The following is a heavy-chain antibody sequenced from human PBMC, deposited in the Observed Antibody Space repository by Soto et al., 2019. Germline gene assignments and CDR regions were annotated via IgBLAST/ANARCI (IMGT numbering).Heavy chain of an antibody. CDR3: ARGQEGVVATH. V-gene: IGHV4-34*01. CDR2: VKDGGHT. J-gene: IGHJ4*02. CDR1: GGSLSGYY. D-gene: IGHD5-12*01. Sequence: QVQLQQWGAGLLKPSETLSLNCAVTGGSLSGYYWSWIRQPPVKGLEWIGEVKDGGHTNYSPSLRGRVTISSDTSNNQFSLRLNSVTAADTGVYSCARGQEGVVATHWDQGSLVTVSS.